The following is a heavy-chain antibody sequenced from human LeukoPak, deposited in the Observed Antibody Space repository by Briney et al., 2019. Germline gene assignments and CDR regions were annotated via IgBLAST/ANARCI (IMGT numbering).Heavy chain of an antibody. D-gene: IGHD2-15*01. V-gene: IGHV3-23*01. CDR2: ITFSGSST. CDR1: GFTFSSHA. CDR3: AKVKGWWPPTSADY. J-gene: IGHJ4*02. Sequence: GGSLRLSCVASGFTFSSHAMSWVRQAPGMGPEWASAITFSGSSTNYADSVKGRFTISRDNSKNTLYLQMNSLRVEDTAFYYCAKVKGWWPPTSADYWGQGTLVTVSS.